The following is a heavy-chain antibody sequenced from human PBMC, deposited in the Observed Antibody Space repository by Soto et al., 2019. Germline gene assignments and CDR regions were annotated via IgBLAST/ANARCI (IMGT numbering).Heavy chain of an antibody. J-gene: IGHJ6*02. V-gene: IGHV4-59*01. Sequence: XETLSLDCAVYGGSFSGYYWSGIGQPPGKGLEWIGYIYYSVSTNYNPSLKSRVTISVDTSKNQFSLKLSSVTAADAAVYYCARDHRYSSSWHYGMDVWGQGTTVTVSS. CDR2: IYYSVST. CDR1: GGSFSGYY. D-gene: IGHD6-13*01. CDR3: ARDHRYSSSWHYGMDV.